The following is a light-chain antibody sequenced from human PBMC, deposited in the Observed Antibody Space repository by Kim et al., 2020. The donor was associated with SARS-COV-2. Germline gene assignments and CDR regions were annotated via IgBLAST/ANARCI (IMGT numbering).Light chain of an antibody. CDR2: QDS. V-gene: IGLV3-1*01. CDR3: QAWDSSLVV. Sequence: SYELTKPPSVSVSPGQTASITCSGDKLGEKYACWYQQKTGQSPVLVIYQDSKRPSGIPERFYGSNSGNTATLTISGTQAMDEADYYCQAWDSSLVVFGGG. CDR1: KLGEKY. J-gene: IGLJ2*01.